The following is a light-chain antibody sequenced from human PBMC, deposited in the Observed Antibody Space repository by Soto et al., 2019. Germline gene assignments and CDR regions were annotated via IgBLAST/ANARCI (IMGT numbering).Light chain of an antibody. Sequence: QSALTQPPSASGSPGQSVTISCTGTSSDVGGYNYVSWYQQHPGKAPKLMIYEVSKRPLGVPDRFSGSKSGNTASLTVSGLQAEDEADYYCSSYTTSSTLGYVFGTGTKVTVL. J-gene: IGLJ1*01. CDR1: SSDVGGYNY. CDR3: SSYTTSSTLGYV. V-gene: IGLV2-8*01. CDR2: EVS.